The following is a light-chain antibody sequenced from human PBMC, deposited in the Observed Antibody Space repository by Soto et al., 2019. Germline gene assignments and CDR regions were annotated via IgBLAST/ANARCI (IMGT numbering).Light chain of an antibody. Sequence: QSALTQPRSVSGSPGQSVAISCIGTSSDVGGYNYVSWYQQHPGKAPKLMIYDVSKRPSGVPDRFSGSKSGNTASLTISGLQAEDEADYYCCSYAGGSYVFGTGTKLTVL. J-gene: IGLJ1*01. V-gene: IGLV2-11*01. CDR1: SSDVGGYNY. CDR2: DVS. CDR3: CSYAGGSYV.